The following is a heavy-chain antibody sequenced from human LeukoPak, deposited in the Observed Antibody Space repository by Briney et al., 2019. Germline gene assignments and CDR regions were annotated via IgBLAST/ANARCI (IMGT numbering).Heavy chain of an antibody. V-gene: IGHV1-18*01. D-gene: IGHD2-2*01. Sequence: ASVKVSCKASGYTFTSYGISWARQAPGQGLEWMGWISAYNGNTNYAQKLQGRVTMTTDTSTSTAYMELRSLRSDDTAVYYCARGYRGYCSSTSCPPTLSNWFDPWGQGTLVTVSS. CDR2: ISAYNGNT. CDR3: ARGYRGYCSSTSCPPTLSNWFDP. J-gene: IGHJ5*02. CDR1: GYTFTSYG.